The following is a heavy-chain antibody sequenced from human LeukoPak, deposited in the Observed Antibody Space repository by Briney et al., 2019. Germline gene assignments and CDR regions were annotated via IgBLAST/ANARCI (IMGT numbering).Heavy chain of an antibody. CDR2: ISYNGSNE. V-gene: IGHV3-30*03. D-gene: IGHD7-27*01. CDR1: GFTFSSYG. J-gene: IGHJ4*02. CDR3: ARKFLTGRLIDY. Sequence: PGGSLRLSCAASGFTFSSYGMSWVRQAPGKGLEWVGVISYNGSNEYNAYSAKGRFTFTRDTSKNTLYLQMNSLRAEDTALYYCARKFLTGRLIDYWGQGTLVTVSS.